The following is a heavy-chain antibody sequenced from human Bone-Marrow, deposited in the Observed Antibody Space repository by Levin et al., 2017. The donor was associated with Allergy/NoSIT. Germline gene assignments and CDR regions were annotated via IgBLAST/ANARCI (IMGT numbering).Heavy chain of an antibody. V-gene: IGHV3-23*01. Sequence: PGGSLRLSCAASGFTFSNYAMSCVRQAHGKGLEWVSAISGSGGSTYYADSVTGRFTISRDNAKKTLYLQMNSLRAEDTAVYYCAKMGGAYYDDAMDGWGQGTTVTVSS. D-gene: IGHD2-15*01. J-gene: IGHJ6*02. CDR2: ISGSGGST. CDR1: GFTFSNYA. CDR3: AKMGGAYYDDAMDG.